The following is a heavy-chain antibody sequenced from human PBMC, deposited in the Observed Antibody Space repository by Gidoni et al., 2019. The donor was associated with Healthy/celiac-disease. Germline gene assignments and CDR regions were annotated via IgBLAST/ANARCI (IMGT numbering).Heavy chain of an antibody. Sequence: EVQLLESGGGLVQPGGSLRLSCAASGSTFSGYAMSWVRQAPGKGLEWGSGISGGCGSTYYADSVKGRFTISRDNSKNMLYLQRNSRRAEDTAVYYCGKGGGAYDAFDIWGQGTMVTVSS. CDR1: GSTFSGYA. D-gene: IGHD3-16*01. CDR2: ISGGCGST. V-gene: IGHV3-23*01. J-gene: IGHJ3*02. CDR3: GKGGGAYDAFDI.